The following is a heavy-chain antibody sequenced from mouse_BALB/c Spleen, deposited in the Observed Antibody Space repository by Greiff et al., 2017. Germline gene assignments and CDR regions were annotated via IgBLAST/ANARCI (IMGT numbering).Heavy chain of an antibody. CDR2: ISYSGST. V-gene: IGHV3-2*02. D-gene: IGHD1-1*01. J-gene: IGHJ2*01. CDR1: GYSITSDYA. CDR3: ARSDYGSSYG. Sequence: ESGPGLVKPSQSLSLTCTVTGYSITSDYAWNWIRQFPGNKLEWMGYISYSGSTSYNPSLKSRISITRDTSKNQFFLQLNSVTTEDTATYYCARSDYGSSYGWGQGTTLTVSS.